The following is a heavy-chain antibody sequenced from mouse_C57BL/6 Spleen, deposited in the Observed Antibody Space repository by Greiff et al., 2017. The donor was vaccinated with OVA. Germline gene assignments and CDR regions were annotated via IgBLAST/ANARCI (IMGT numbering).Heavy chain of an antibody. CDR2: ISSGGSYT. CDR1: GFTFSSYG. CDR3: ARHEDGRGYFDV. J-gene: IGHJ1*03. D-gene: IGHD1-1*01. V-gene: IGHV5-6*01. Sequence: EVQLQESGGDLVKPGGSLKLSCAASGFTFSSYGMSWVRQTPDKRLEWVATISSGGSYTYYPDSVKGRFTISRDNAKNTLYLQMSSLKSEDTAMYYCARHEDGRGYFDVWGTGTTVTVSS.